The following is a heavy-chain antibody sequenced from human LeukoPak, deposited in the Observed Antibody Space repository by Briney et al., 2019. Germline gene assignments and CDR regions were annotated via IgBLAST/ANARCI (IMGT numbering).Heavy chain of an antibody. V-gene: IGHV3-23*01. Sequence: GGSLRLSCAASGFTFSSHAMSWVRRAPGKGLEWVSSISGSGGSTHYADSVKGRFTISRDKTKNTLYLQMNSLRAEDTAVYYCAKSAYYDASGYYREYYFDYWGQGTLVTVSS. CDR1: GFTFSSHA. CDR3: AKSAYYDASGYYREYYFDY. CDR2: ISGSGGST. D-gene: IGHD3-22*01. J-gene: IGHJ4*02.